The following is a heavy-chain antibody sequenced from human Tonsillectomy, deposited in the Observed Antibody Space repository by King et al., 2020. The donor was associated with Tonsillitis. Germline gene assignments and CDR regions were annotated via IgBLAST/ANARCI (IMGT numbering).Heavy chain of an antibody. CDR2: IYTSGNT. D-gene: IGHD5-24*01. CDR1: GGSISSGNYY. Sequence: QLQESGPGLVKPSQTLSLTCTVSGGSISSGNYYWTWIRQPAGKGLEWIGRIYTSGNTNYNPSLKSRLTIAVDTSKNQFSLTLSSVTAADTAVYYCASVEMATYGHAFDIWGQGTMVTVSS. J-gene: IGHJ3*02. V-gene: IGHV4-61*02. CDR3: ASVEMATYGHAFDI.